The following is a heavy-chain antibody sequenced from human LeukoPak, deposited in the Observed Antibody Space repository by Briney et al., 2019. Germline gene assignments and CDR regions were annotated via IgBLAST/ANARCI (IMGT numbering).Heavy chain of an antibody. J-gene: IGHJ6*03. CDR1: GFTFSSYW. V-gene: IGHV3-7*01. Sequence: GGSLRLSCAASGFTFSSYWMSWVRQAPGKGLEWVANIKQDGSEKYYVDSVKGRFTISRDNAKNSLYLQMNSLRAEDTAVYYCARDAASSYSNYVGYYYYYMDVWGKGTTVTVSS. CDR2: IKQDGSEK. CDR3: ARDAASSYSNYVGYYYYYMDV. D-gene: IGHD4-11*01.